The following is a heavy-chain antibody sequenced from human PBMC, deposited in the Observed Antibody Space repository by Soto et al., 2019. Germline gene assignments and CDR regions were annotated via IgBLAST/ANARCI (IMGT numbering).Heavy chain of an antibody. V-gene: IGHV3-48*03. J-gene: IGHJ4*02. CDR1: LFRFGIYE. Sequence: GGSLRLSCEASLFRFGIYEMNWVRQAPGEGLEWISYIGSGGSITHYADSVKGRFTISRDNAKNALYLQMNSLRAEDTALYYCAREGYCGSTSCLSPTSFFDSWGQGTLVTVSS. CDR2: IGSGGSIT. CDR3: AREGYCGSTSCLSPTSFFDS. D-gene: IGHD2-2*01.